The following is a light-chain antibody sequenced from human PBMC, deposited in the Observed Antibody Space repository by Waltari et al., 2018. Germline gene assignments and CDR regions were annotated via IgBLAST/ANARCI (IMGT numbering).Light chain of an antibody. CDR3: AAWDDSLNGWV. V-gene: IGLV1-44*01. Sequence: QSVLTQPPSASGTPGQRVTIPCSGSSSNIGINTVHWYQQLPGTAPKLLIYSNNQRPSGVPDRFSGSKSGTSASLAISGLQSEDEADYYCAAWDDSLNGWVFGGGTKLTVL. CDR1: SSNIGINT. CDR2: SNN. J-gene: IGLJ3*02.